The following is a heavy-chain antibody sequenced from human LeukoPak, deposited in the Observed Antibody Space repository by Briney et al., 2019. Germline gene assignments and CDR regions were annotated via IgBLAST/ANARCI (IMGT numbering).Heavy chain of an antibody. V-gene: IGHV4-59*01. CDR2: IYYSGTT. D-gene: IGHD2/OR15-2a*01. CDR1: GGTISSYF. CDR3: ARDRDGFQFDY. J-gene: IGHJ4*02. Sequence: SETLSLTCTVSGGTISSYFWTWIRQPPGKGLEWMGYIYYSGTTNYNPSLKSRVTISVDTSKNQFSLKLSSVTAADTAVYYCARDRDGFQFDYWGQGTLVTVSS.